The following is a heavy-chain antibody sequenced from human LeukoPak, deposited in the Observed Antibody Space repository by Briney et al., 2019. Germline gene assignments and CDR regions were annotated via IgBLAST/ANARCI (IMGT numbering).Heavy chain of an antibody. J-gene: IGHJ3*02. D-gene: IGHD3/OR15-3a*01. V-gene: IGHV4-39*01. CDR1: GGSISSSSYY. CDR2: IYYSGST. CDR3: ATQRTRGAFDI. Sequence: SETLSLTCTVSGGSISSSSYYWGWIRQPPGKGLEWIGSIYYSGSTYYNPPLKSRVTISVDTSKNQFSLKLSSVTAADTAVYYCATQRTRGAFDIWGQGTMVTVSS.